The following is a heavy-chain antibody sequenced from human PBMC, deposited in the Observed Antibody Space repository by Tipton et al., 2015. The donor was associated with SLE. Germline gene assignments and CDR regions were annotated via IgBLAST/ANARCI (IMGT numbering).Heavy chain of an antibody. J-gene: IGHJ4*02. CDR3: ARDRY. Sequence: QLVQSGGGVVQPGRSLRLSCAASFFTFSTYTMHWVRQAPGKGLEWVSDISITGENTYYADSVKGRFTISRDSSKNTLYLQMNSLRAEDTAEYYCARDRYWGQGTLVTVSS. V-gene: IGHV3-23*04. CDR1: FFTFSTYT. CDR2: ISITGENT.